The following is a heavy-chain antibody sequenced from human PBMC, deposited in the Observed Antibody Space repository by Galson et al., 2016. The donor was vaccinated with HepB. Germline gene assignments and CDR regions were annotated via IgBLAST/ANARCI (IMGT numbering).Heavy chain of an antibody. Sequence: TLSLTCTVSGVSISSGGYYWSYLRQHPEKGLEWIGYIYYGGSTYYNPSLQRRVTMSIDTSSNQFSLKLRSVTAADTAVYYCARGVEKDYYGSGSPFVDFWGQGTLATVSS. CDR3: ARGVEKDYYGSGSPFVDF. CDR2: IYYGGST. D-gene: IGHD3-10*01. J-gene: IGHJ4*02. CDR1: GVSISSGGYY. V-gene: IGHV4-31*03.